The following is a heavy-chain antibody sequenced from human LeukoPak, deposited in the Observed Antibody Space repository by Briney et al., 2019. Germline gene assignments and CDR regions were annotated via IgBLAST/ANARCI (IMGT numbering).Heavy chain of an antibody. CDR1: GSTSSSNK. J-gene: IGHJ4*02. D-gene: IGHD2-2*01. V-gene: IGHV3-21*01. Sequence: GGPRRPSCAAAGSTSSSNKKSGRRAPPGGGGWGSSISSSSSYIYYADSVKGRFTISRDNAKNSLYLQMNSLRAEETAVYYCARDQSWEYQLPGYWGQGTLVTVSS. CDR3: ARDQSWEYQLPGY. CDR2: ISSSSSYI.